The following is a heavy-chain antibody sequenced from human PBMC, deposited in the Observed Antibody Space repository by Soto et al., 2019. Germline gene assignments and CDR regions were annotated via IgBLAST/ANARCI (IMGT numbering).Heavy chain of an antibody. D-gene: IGHD3-3*01. CDR3: EGRENSRGQFLTDY. CDR2: VYHTGSA. Sequence: SETLSLTCAVSGGSISNDVWWTWVRQPPGKGLEWIGEVYHTGSAAYSTSLKSRVTISVDKSKNQFSLKLNSVTAADTAVYYCEGRENSRGQFLTDYWGQGILVTVSS. CDR1: GGSISNDVW. V-gene: IGHV4-4*02. J-gene: IGHJ4*02.